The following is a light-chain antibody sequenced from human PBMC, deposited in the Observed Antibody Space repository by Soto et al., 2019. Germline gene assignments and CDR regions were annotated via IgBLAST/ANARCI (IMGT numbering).Light chain of an antibody. CDR2: EAS. J-gene: IGKJ1*01. CDR3: HQYNRFPRT. Sequence: DIQMTQSPSTLSASVVDRVTITCRASQSLSTWLAWYQQKPGKAPKLLIYEASSLQSGVPSRFSGSGSGTEFTLTITSLQPDDFATYYCHQYNRFPRTFGQGTKVDIK. V-gene: IGKV1-5*03. CDR1: QSLSTW.